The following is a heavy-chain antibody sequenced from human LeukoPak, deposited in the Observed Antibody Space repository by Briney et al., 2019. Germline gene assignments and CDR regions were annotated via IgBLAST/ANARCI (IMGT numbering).Heavy chain of an antibody. J-gene: IGHJ3*01. V-gene: IGHV3-48*02. Sequence: PGGSLRLSCAASGFTFSSYSMNWVRQAPGKGLEWVSYISGGSSSMYYADSVKGRFTISRDNAKNSLYLQMNSLRDADTAVYYYARGPDGSGTNAFDVWGQGTMVTVSS. CDR3: ARGPDGSGTNAFDV. CDR1: GFTFSSYS. CDR2: ISGGSSSM. D-gene: IGHD3-10*01.